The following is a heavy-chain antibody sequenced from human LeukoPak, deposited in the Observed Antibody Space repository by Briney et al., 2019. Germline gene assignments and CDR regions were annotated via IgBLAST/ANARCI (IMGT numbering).Heavy chain of an antibody. J-gene: IGHJ6*02. CDR1: GFTFSSYA. Sequence: GGSLRLSCAASGFTFSSYAMSWVRQAPGKGLEWVSAISGSGGSTYYADSVKGRFTISRDNSKNTQYLQMNSLRAEDTAVYYCAKPTPYCSGGSCYEGGYYYYGMDVWGQGTTVTVSS. D-gene: IGHD2-15*01. CDR2: ISGSGGST. V-gene: IGHV3-23*01. CDR3: AKPTPYCSGGSCYEGGYYYYGMDV.